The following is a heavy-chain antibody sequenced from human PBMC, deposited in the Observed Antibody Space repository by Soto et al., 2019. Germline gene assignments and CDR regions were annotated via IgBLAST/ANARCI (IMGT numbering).Heavy chain of an antibody. J-gene: IGHJ4*02. CDR2: INAGNGNT. D-gene: IGHD5-12*01. V-gene: IGHV1-3*01. Sequence: ASVKVSCQASGYTFTSYAMHWVRQAPGQRLEWMGWINAGNGNTKYSQKFQGRVTNTRDTYASTAYMELSSLRSEDTAVYYCARDWLRPLLPVDYWGQGTLVTVSS. CDR3: ARDWLRPLLPVDY. CDR1: GYTFTSYA.